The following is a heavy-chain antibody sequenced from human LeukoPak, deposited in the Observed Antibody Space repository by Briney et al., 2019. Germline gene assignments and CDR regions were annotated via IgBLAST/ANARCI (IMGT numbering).Heavy chain of an antibody. Sequence: SETLSLTCTVSGGPIDRHYWSWIRQPPGKGLEWIGYVFYPGSTNYNPSLKSRVTMSLDTSRDQFSLRLTSVTAADTAFYYCASRPAGSTWYGVFDYWSQGTLVTVSS. J-gene: IGHJ4*02. CDR1: GGPIDRHY. D-gene: IGHD6-13*01. V-gene: IGHV4-59*11. CDR3: ASRPAGSTWYGVFDY. CDR2: VFYPGST.